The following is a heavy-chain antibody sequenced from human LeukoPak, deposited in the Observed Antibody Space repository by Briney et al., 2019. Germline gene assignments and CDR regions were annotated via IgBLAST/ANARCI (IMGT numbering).Heavy chain of an antibody. CDR2: ISGSGGST. CDR1: GFTFSSYA. D-gene: IGHD3-16*01. V-gene: IGHV3-23*01. Sequence: GGSLRLSCAASGFTFSSYAMSGVRQAPGKGLEWVSAISGSGGSTYYADSVKGRFTISRDNSKNTLYLQMSSLRTADTAVYYCARDVGDEGNYWGQGTLVTVSS. CDR3: ARDVGDEGNY. J-gene: IGHJ4*02.